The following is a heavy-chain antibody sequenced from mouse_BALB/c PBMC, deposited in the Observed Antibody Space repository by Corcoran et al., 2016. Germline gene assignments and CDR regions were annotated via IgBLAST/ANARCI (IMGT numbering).Heavy chain of an antibody. D-gene: IGHD1-1*01. CDR1: GYTFTDYN. V-gene: IGHV1-18*01. Sequence: EVLLQQSGPELVKPGASVKIPCKASGYTFTDYNMDWVKQSHGKSLEWIGDINPRSGGTIYNQTFKGKATLTVDKSSSTAYMALRSLTSDDTAVYYCARWGITTFDYWGQGTTVTVSS. J-gene: IGHJ2*01. CDR2: INPRSGGT. CDR3: ARWGITTFDY.